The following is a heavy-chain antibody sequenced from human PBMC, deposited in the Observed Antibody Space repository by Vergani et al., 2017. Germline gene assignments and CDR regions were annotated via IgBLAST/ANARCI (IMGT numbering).Heavy chain of an antibody. CDR2: VSDDGFYE. V-gene: IGHV3-33*03. Sequence: VQIVESGGGAVQPGRSLSLSCVTSGFTFDSFDMHWVRQAPGKGLEWVASVSDDGFYEYYADSVKGRFTMFRDNSQKTVHLQMERLRGEDLALYYCVKSGYSDPRYSWSDQWGQGTLVTGSA. CDR3: VKSGYSDPRYSWSDQ. D-gene: IGHD2-2*03. J-gene: IGHJ5*02. CDR1: GFTFDSFD.